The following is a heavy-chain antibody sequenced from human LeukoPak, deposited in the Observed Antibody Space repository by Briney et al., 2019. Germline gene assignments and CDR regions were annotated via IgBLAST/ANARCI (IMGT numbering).Heavy chain of an antibody. CDR3: ATQEWELLGILGY. CDR1: GGTFSIYA. D-gene: IGHD1-26*01. J-gene: IGHJ4*02. V-gene: IGHV1-69*13. Sequence: SVNVSCKASGGTFSIYAISWVRQAPGQGLEWMGGIIPIFGTANYAQKFQGRVTITADESTSTAYMELSSLRSEDTAVYYCATQEWELLGILGYWGQGTLVTVSS. CDR2: IIPIFGTA.